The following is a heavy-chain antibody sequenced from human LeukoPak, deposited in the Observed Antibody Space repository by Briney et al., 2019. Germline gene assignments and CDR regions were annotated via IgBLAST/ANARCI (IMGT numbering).Heavy chain of an antibody. CDR2: INHSGST. Sequence: SETLSLTCAVYGGSFSGYYWSWIRQPPGKGLEWIGEINHSGSTNYNPSLKSRVTISVDTSKSQFSLKLSSVTAADTAVYYCARGVGGRTIFGVVHWFDPWGQGTLVTVSA. J-gene: IGHJ5*02. V-gene: IGHV4-34*01. CDR3: ARGVGGRTIFGVVHWFDP. D-gene: IGHD3-3*01. CDR1: GGSFSGYY.